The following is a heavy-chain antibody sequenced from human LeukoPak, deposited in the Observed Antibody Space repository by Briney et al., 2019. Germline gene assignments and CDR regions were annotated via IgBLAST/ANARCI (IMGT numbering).Heavy chain of an antibody. D-gene: IGHD5-18*01. J-gene: IGHJ5*02. CDR1: GFTFSSYA. Sequence: PGGSLRLSCVASGFTFSSYALNWVRQTPGKGLEWVSTISGSGASTYYADAVRGRFTISRDNSRNTLQLQMNSLRAEDTAVYYCAKGYNNGYGAWGQGTLVTVSS. CDR2: ISGSGAST. V-gene: IGHV3-23*01. CDR3: AKGYNNGYGA.